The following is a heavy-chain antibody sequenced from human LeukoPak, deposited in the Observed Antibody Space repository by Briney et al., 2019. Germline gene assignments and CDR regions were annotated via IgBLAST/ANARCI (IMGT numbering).Heavy chain of an antibody. V-gene: IGHV4-59*01. D-gene: IGHD3-10*01. CDR2: IYYSGST. J-gene: IGHJ6*03. Sequence: KPSETLSLTCTVSGGSISSYYWSWIRQPPGKGLEWIGYIYYSGSTNYNPSLKSRVTISVDTSKNQFSLKLSPVTAADTAVYYCARFLLWFGDQYNPGHMDVWGKGTTVTVSS. CDR1: GGSISSYY. CDR3: ARFLLWFGDQYNPGHMDV.